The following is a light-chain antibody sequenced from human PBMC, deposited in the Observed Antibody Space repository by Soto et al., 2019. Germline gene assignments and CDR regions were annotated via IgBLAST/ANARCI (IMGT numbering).Light chain of an antibody. CDR2: QAS. CDR3: QHYSTVWA. Sequence: DIHMTRSPSPVSASVGDGVTITCRASQSIDTWLAWYQQKPGKAPQVLINQASTLESGVPSRFNGSGSGTEFTLTISSLQPDDFATYYCQHYSTVWAFGQGTKVDI. V-gene: IGKV1-5*03. J-gene: IGKJ1*01. CDR1: QSIDTW.